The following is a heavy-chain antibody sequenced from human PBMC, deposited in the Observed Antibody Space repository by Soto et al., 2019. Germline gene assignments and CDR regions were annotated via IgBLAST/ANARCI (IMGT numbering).Heavy chain of an antibody. CDR3: ARDSSYYDILTGYPIDY. V-gene: IGHV3-33*01. CDR2: IWYDGSNK. Sequence: GGSLRLSCAASGFTFSSYGMHWVRQAPGKGLEWVAVIWYDGSNKYYADSVKGRFTISRDNSKNTLYLQMNSLRAEDTAVYYCARDSSYYDILTGYPIDYWGQGTLVTVSS. CDR1: GFTFSSYG. J-gene: IGHJ4*02. D-gene: IGHD3-9*01.